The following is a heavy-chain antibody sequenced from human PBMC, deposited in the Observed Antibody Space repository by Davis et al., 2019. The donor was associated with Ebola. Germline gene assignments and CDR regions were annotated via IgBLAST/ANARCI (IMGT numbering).Heavy chain of an antibody. V-gene: IGHV4-61*01. CDR2: VYDTGDT. CDR1: GGSVGSGINY. Sequence: GSLRLSCTVSGGSVGSGINYWTWIRQPPGKGLEWIGRVYDTGDTNYSPSLKSRVIISTHMSKNQVSLQLSSVTAADTAVYYCPRALPRGDAFDIWGQGTMVIVSS. J-gene: IGHJ3*02. CDR3: PRALPRGDAFDI.